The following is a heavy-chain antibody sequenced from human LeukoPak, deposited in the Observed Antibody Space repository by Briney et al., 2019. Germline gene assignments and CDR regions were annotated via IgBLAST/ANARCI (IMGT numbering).Heavy chain of an antibody. D-gene: IGHD3-22*01. CDR1: RFTFNTYA. J-gene: IGHJ4*02. Sequence: GGSLRLSCAASRFTFNTYAVSWVRQAPGKGLEWVSAIGGSGGSTYYADSVKGRFTTSRDNPKKTLYLQMDSLRAEDTAVYYCAKDHYYDSSNYYYGRPNLFDYWGQGTLVTVSS. CDR3: AKDHYYDSSNYYYGRPNLFDY. V-gene: IGHV3-23*01. CDR2: IGGSGGST.